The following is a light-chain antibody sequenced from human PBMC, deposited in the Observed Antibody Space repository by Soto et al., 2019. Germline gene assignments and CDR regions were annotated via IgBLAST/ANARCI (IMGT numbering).Light chain of an antibody. CDR1: QSVSNN. CDR2: GAS. V-gene: IGKV3-15*01. CDR3: QQYGSSRLT. Sequence: EIVMTQSPATLSVSPGERATLSCRASQSVSNNLAWYQKKPGQAPRLLIYGASTRATGIPARFSGSGSETDFTLTISRLEPEDFAVYFCQQYGSSRLTFGGGTMVEIK. J-gene: IGKJ4*01.